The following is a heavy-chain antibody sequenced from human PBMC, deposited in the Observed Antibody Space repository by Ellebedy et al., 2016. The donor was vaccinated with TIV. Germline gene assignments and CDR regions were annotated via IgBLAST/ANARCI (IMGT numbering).Heavy chain of an antibody. D-gene: IGHD1-26*01. CDR3: SRGGSGSVV. Sequence: GESLKISCAASGFTFSNAWMNWVRQVPGKGLEWVGRIRSEPDGGTTDYAAPVKGRFTISRDDSKNTLYLQMNSLKTEDTAVYYYSRGGSGSVVWGQGTMVTVSS. CDR2: IRSEPDGGTT. V-gene: IGHV3-15*07. CDR1: GFTFSNAW. J-gene: IGHJ3*01.